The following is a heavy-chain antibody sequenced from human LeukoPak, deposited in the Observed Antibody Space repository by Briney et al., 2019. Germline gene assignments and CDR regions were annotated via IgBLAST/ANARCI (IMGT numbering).Heavy chain of an antibody. D-gene: IGHD5-18*01. Sequence: PGGSLRLSCAASGFTFSSYSMNWVRQAPGKGLEWVSYISSSSSTIYYADSVKGRFTISRDNAKNSLYLQMNSLRAEDTAVYYCAGDSGYIYGQGLPASFDYWGQGTLVTVSS. CDR1: GFTFSSYS. CDR2: ISSSSSTI. V-gene: IGHV3-48*04. J-gene: IGHJ4*02. CDR3: AGDSGYIYGQGLPASFDY.